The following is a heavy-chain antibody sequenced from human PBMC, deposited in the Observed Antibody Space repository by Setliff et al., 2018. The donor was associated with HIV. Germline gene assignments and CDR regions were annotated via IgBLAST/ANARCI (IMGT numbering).Heavy chain of an antibody. D-gene: IGHD1-26*01. CDR2: IDWDDDK. CDR1: GFSVTTGGVG. J-gene: IGHJ4*02. CDR3: ARMISYSPYFDY. V-gene: IGHV2-70*04. Sequence: SGPTLVNPTQTLTLTCTFSGFSVTTGGVGVSWIRQPPGKALEFLARIDWDDDKFYSTSLKTRLAISKDTSKNQVVLKMTNMDPVDTATYYCARMISYSPYFDYWGQGTLVTVSS.